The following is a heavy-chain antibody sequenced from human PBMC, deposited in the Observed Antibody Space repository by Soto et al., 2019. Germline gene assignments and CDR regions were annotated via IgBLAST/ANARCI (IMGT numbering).Heavy chain of an antibody. V-gene: IGHV1-3*01. CDR1: GYTFTSYA. J-gene: IGHJ6*02. CDR3: ASSYCSGGSCYDYYYGMDV. CDR2: INAGNGNT. D-gene: IGHD2-15*01. Sequence: ASVKVSCEASGYTFTSYAMHWVRQAPGQRLEWMGWINAGNGNTKYSQKFQGRVTITRDTSASTAYMELSSLRSEDTAVYYCASSYCSGGSCYDYYYGMDVWGQGTTVTVSS.